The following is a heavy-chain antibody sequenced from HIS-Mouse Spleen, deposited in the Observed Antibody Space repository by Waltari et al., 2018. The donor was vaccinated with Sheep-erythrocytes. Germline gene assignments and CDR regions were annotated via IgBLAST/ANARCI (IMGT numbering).Heavy chain of an antibody. CDR3: ARSSSGWYYYYGMDV. Sequence: QVQLVQSGAEVKKPGASVKVSCKASGYTFTSYYMHWVRQAPGQGLEWMGIINPSGGSTSYAKKFQGRVTMTRDTSTSTVYMELSSLRSEDTAVYYCARSSSGWYYYYGMDVWGQGTTVTVSS. J-gene: IGHJ6*02. CDR2: INPSGGST. D-gene: IGHD6-19*01. CDR1: GYTFTSYY. V-gene: IGHV1-46*03.